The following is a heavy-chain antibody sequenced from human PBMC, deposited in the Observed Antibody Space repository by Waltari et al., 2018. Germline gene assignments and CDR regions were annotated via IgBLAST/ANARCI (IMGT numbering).Heavy chain of an antibody. J-gene: IGHJ4*02. D-gene: IGHD1-26*01. CDR2: IKQDGSEK. Sequence: EVQLVESGGGLVQPGGSLRLSCAASGFTFSSYWMRWVRQATGKGLEWVANIKQDGSEKYYVDAVKCRVTISRENAKNSLYLQMNSLGAEDTAVYYCASTVVGATPDYWCQGTLVTVSS. CDR3: ASTVVGATPDY. V-gene: IGHV3-7*01. CDR1: GFTFSSYW.